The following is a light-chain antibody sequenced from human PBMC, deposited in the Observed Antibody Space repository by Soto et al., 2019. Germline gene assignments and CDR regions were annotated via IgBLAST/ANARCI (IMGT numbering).Light chain of an antibody. CDR3: CTYGGSKTWV. CDR2: EGN. CDR1: MKDGGNDYL. V-gene: IGLV2-23*01. J-gene: IGLJ3*02. Sequence: QSALTHAASVSGSPGQSVTISCSVIMKDGGNDYLVSWYQQSPGKAPKVIIFEGNKRPSGVSQRFSGSMSGSTASLTISGLQAEDEADYYCCTYGGSKTWVFGGGTKVTVL.